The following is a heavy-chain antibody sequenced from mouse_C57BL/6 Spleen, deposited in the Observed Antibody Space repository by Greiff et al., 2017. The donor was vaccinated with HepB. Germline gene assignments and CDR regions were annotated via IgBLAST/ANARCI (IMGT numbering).Heavy chain of an antibody. D-gene: IGHD2-4*01. CDR3: ARWNPYDYEGEGY. CDR2: INPNNGGT. V-gene: IGHV1-26*01. J-gene: IGHJ2*01. Sequence: EVQLQQSGPELVKPGASVKISCKASGYTFTDYYMNWVKQSHGKSLEWIGDINPNNGGTSYNQKFKGKATLTVDKSSSTAYMELRSLTSEDSAVYYCARWNPYDYEGEGYWGQGTTLTVSS. CDR1: GYTFTDYY.